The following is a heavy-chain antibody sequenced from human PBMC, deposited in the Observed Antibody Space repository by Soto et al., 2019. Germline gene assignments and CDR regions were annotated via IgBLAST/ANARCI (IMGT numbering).Heavy chain of an antibody. Sequence: QVQLVESGGGVVQPGRSLRLSCAASGFSFSTNAMNWVRQAPGKGLEWVAVISYDGSNKYYADSVKGRFTISRDNSKNTLYLQMNSLRAEETAVYYCVRGGDSSGYYYRQYFQHWGQGTLVTVSS. J-gene: IGHJ1*01. D-gene: IGHD3-22*01. CDR1: GFSFSTNA. CDR3: VRGGDSSGYYYRQYFQH. V-gene: IGHV3-30-3*01. CDR2: ISYDGSNK.